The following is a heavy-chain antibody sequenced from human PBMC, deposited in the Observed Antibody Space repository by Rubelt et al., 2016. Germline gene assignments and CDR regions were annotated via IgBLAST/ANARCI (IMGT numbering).Heavy chain of an antibody. CDR2: ISYDGSKT. CDR3: ARALMDYYYGMDV. Sequence: SLRLSCAASGFTISSDALHWVRQAPGKGLEWVALISYDGSKTYYADFVRGRFTISRDNAKNSLYLQMNSLRAEDTAVYYCARALMDYYYGMDVWGQGTTVTVSS. V-gene: IGHV3-30*04. D-gene: IGHD3-10*01. J-gene: IGHJ6*02. CDR1: GFTISSDA.